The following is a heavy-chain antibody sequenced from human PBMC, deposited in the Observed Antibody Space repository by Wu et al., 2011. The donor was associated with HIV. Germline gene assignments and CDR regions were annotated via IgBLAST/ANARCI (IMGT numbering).Heavy chain of an antibody. D-gene: IGHD3-22*01. CDR1: GGTFSNYV. Sequence: SVKVSCKASGGTFSNYVISWVRQAPGQGLEWMGGIIPIFGTPNYAQIFQGRVTITTDESTSTAYMELGSLKSEDTAVYYCARRYYDSSGYQGPFDYWGQGTLVTVSS. J-gene: IGHJ4*02. V-gene: IGHV1-69*05. CDR2: IIPIFGTP. CDR3: ARRYYDSSGYQGPFDY.